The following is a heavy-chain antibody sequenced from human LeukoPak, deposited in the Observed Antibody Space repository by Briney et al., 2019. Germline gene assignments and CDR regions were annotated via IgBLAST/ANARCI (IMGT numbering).Heavy chain of an antibody. V-gene: IGHV4-4*07. CDR3: ASNYYGSGSLDY. CDR2: IYTSGNT. CDR1: GGSISNYY. J-gene: IGHJ4*02. D-gene: IGHD3-10*01. Sequence: PSETLSLTCTVSGGSISNYYWSWIRQAAGKGLEWIGRIYTSGNTNYNPSLKSRVTISVDTSKNQFSLKLSSVTAADTAVYYCASNYYGSGSLDYWGQGTLVTVSS.